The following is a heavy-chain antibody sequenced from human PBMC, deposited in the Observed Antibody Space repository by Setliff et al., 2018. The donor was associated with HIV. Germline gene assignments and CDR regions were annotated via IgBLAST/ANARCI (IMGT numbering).Heavy chain of an antibody. CDR3: ASFFVTTVTNQDY. CDR2: IHDSGTT. J-gene: IGHJ4*02. CDR1: GYSISSGYY. V-gene: IGHV4-38-2*02. Sequence: SETLSLTCTVSGYSISSGYYWGWIRQPPGKALEWIAWIHDSGTTNYNPSLKSRVTISRDTSNNQFSLKLTSVTAADTAMYYCASFFVTTVTNQDYWGQGTPVTVSS. D-gene: IGHD4-17*01.